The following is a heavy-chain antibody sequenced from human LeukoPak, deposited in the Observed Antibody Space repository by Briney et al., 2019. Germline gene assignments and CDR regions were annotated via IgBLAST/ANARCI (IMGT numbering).Heavy chain of an antibody. Sequence: WEXXSLTCTVSGHSISSGYYWGWIRQPPGKGVEWIGSIYHSGSTYYTPSLKSRVILSVDTSKNQFSLKLTSVTPADMAVYSCAKLWRTVVEEDNWGQGTLVTVSS. J-gene: IGHJ4*02. CDR1: GHSISSGYY. CDR2: IYHSGST. D-gene: IGHD3-3*01. CDR3: AKLWRTVVEEDN. V-gene: IGHV4-38-2*02.